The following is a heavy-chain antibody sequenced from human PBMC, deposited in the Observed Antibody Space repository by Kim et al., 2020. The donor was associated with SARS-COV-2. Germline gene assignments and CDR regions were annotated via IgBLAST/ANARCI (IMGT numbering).Heavy chain of an antibody. CDR1: GFTFNDYA. V-gene: IGHV3-9*01. CDR3: AKAGHCAYVWGRYCCANYIYCGMDV. J-gene: IGHJ6*02. D-gene: IGHD3-16*02. CDR2: ISWNTGSI. Sequence: GGSLRLSCAASGFTFNDYAMHWVRQAPGKGLEWVSGISWNTGSIAYADSVKGRFTISRDNTKNSLFLQMNSLRAEDTALYYCAKAGHCAYVWGRYCCANYIYCGMDVWGQGTTVTVSS.